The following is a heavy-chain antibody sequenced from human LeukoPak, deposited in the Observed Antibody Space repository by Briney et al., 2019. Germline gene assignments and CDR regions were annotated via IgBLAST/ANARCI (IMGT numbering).Heavy chain of an antibody. CDR1: GGSISSGDFY. D-gene: IGHD5-24*01. CDR3: ARKDGDGCFDN. J-gene: IGHJ4*02. Sequence: SETLSLTCTVSGGSISSGDFYWSWIRQPPGKGLEWIGYIYHSGSTYFNPFLKSRLTISVDRSKNQFSLKLSSVTAADTAVYYCARKDGDGCFDNWGQGTLVTVSS. CDR2: IYHSGST. V-gene: IGHV4-30-2*01.